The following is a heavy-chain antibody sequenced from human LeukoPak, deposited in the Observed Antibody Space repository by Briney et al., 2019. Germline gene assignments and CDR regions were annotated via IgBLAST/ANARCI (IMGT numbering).Heavy chain of an antibody. CDR1: GFTFSGSA. D-gene: IGHD4-11*01. CDR2: IRSKANSYAT. V-gene: IGHV3-73*01. Sequence: GGSLRLSCAASGFTFSGSAMHWVRQASGKGLEWVGRIRSKANSYATAYAASVKGRFTISRDDSKNTAYLQMNSLKTEDTAVYYCRGDYSNNHYYYYYMDVWGKGTTVTVSS. CDR3: RGDYSNNHYYYYYMDV. J-gene: IGHJ6*03.